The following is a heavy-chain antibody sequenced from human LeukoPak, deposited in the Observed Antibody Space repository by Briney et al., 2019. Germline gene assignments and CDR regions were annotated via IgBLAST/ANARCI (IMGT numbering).Heavy chain of an antibody. J-gene: IGHJ5*02. Sequence: SETLSLTCTVSGASISSYYWSWIRQPAGKGLEWIGRIYTSGSTNYNPSLKSRVTMSVDMSKNQFSLKLSSATAADTAVYYCARGIPVAGSNWFDPWGQGTLVTVSS. CDR2: IYTSGST. CDR1: GASISSYY. CDR3: ARGIPVAGSNWFDP. V-gene: IGHV4-4*07. D-gene: IGHD6-19*01.